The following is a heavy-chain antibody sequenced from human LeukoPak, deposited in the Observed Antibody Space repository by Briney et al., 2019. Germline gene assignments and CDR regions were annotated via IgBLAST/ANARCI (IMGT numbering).Heavy chain of an antibody. Sequence: GGSLRLSCAASGFTFDDYAMHWVRQAPGKGLEWVSGISWNSGSIGYADSVEGRFTISRDNAKNSLYLQMNSLRAEDTALYYCAKDPTPYYDSSGSLGYFDYWGQGTLVTVSS. V-gene: IGHV3-9*01. J-gene: IGHJ4*02. CDR1: GFTFDDYA. CDR2: ISWNSGSI. CDR3: AKDPTPYYDSSGSLGYFDY. D-gene: IGHD3-22*01.